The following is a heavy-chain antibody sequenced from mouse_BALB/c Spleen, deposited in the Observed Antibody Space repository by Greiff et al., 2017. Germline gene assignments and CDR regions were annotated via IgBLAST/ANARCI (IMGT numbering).Heavy chain of an antibody. CDR3: ASYRYDGREYYFDY. J-gene: IGHJ2*01. V-gene: IGHV2-4-1*01. D-gene: IGHD2-14*01. CDR1: GFSLTSYG. Sequence: QVQLQQSGPGLVQPSQSLSITCTVSGFSLTSYGVHWVRQSPGKGLEWLGVIWSGGSTDYNAAFISRLSISKDNSKSQVFFKMNSLQADDTAIYYCASYRYDGREYYFDYWGQGTTLTVSS. CDR2: IWSGGST.